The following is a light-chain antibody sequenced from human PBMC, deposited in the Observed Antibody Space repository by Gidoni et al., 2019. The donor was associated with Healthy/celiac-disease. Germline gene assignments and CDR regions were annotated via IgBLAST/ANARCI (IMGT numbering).Light chain of an antibody. CDR2: GNS. V-gene: IGLV1-40*01. CDR3: QSYDSSLSGYV. J-gene: IGLJ1*01. CDR1: SSNIRAGYD. Sequence: QSVLTQPPSVSGAPGQRVTISCTGSSSNIRAGYDVHWYPQLPGTAPKLLIYGNSNRPSGVPDRFSGSKSGTSASLAITGLQAEDEADYYCQSYDSSLSGYVFGTGTKVTVL.